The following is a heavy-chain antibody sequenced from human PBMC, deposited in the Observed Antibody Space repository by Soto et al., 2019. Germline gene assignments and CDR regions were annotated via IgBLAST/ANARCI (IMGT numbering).Heavy chain of an antibody. J-gene: IGHJ4*02. Sequence: GGSLRLSCAASGFTFSSYAMSWVRQAPGKGLEWVSAISGSGGSTYYADSVKGRFTISRDNSKNTLYLQMNSLRAEDTAVYYCVKVSGRYCSGGSCRRGDFDYWGQGTLVTVSS. V-gene: IGHV3-23*01. CDR2: ISGSGGST. D-gene: IGHD2-15*01. CDR3: VKVSGRYCSGGSCRRGDFDY. CDR1: GFTFSSYA.